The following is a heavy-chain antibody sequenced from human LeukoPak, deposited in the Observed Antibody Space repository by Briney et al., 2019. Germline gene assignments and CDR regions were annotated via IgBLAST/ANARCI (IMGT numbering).Heavy chain of an antibody. Sequence: ASVKVSCKASGYTFTSYEINWVRQAPGQGLEWMGWINPNSGGTNYAQKFQGWVTMTRDTSISTAYMELSRLRSDDTAVYYCARLGALGYCSSTSCYSGYYYGMDVWGQGTTVTVSS. CDR3: ARLGALGYCSSTSCYSGYYYGMDV. D-gene: IGHD2-2*01. CDR2: INPNSGGT. J-gene: IGHJ6*02. V-gene: IGHV1-2*04. CDR1: GYTFTSYE.